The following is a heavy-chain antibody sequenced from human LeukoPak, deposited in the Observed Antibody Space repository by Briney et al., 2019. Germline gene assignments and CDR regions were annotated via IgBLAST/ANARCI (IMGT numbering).Heavy chain of an antibody. CDR1: GYSFTSYW. CDR2: IYPGDSDT. J-gene: IGHJ1*01. D-gene: IGHD2-21*02. V-gene: IGHV5-51*01. CDR3: ARLAYCGGDCSHGYFQH. Sequence: GESLKISCKGSGYSFTSYWIGWVRQMPGKGLEWMGIIYPGDSDTRYSPSFQGQVTISAEKSISTAYLQWSSLKASDTAMYYCARLAYCGGDCSHGYFQHWGQGTLVTVSS.